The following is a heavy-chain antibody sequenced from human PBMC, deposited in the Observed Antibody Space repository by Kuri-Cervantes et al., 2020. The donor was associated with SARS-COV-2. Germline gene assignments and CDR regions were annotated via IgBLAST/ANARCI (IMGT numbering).Heavy chain of an antibody. Sequence: GESLKISCAASGFTFSDYYMSWVRQAPGKGLEWVSGINWNGGSTGYADSVKGRFTISRDNSKNTLYLQMNSLRAEDTAVYYCARDGTYYDFWSGYHFDYWGKGTLVTVSS. V-gene: IGHV3-20*04. CDR2: INWNGGST. CDR3: ARDGTYYDFWSGYHFDY. CDR1: GFTFSDYY. D-gene: IGHD3-3*01. J-gene: IGHJ4*02.